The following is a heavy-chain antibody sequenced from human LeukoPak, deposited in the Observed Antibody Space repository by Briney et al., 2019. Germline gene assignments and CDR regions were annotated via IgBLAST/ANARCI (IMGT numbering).Heavy chain of an antibody. CDR2: IYWDNDK. V-gene: IGHV2-5*02. Sequence: SSPTLVKPTQTLTLTCTFSGFSLTTRKMGVGWIRQPPGKALEWLAIIYWDNDKRYSPSLKSRLIITKDTPENQVVLTMTNVDPVDTATYYCVHTYCGGDCQSYNQVHGAFDIWGQGTMVTVSS. CDR1: GFSLTTRKMG. J-gene: IGHJ3*02. CDR3: VHTYCGGDCQSYNQVHGAFDI. D-gene: IGHD2-21*02.